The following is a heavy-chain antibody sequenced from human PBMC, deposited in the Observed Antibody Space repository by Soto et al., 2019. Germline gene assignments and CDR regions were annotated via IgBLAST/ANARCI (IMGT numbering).Heavy chain of an antibody. J-gene: IGHJ5*02. CDR3: AREVTGHYNWFDP. CDR1: GFTFSSYG. CDR2: IWYDGNNQ. Sequence: GGSLRLSCAASGFTFSSYGMPWVRKAPGKGLEWVAVIWYDGNNQYYADSVKGRFTVSGDNSKNTLYLQMNSLRAEDTAVYYCAREVTGHYNWFDPWGQGTLVTVSS. V-gene: IGHV3-33*01. D-gene: IGHD2-8*02.